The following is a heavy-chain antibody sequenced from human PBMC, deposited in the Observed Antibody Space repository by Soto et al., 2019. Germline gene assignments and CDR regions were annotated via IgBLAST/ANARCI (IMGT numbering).Heavy chain of an antibody. J-gene: IGHJ6*03. D-gene: IGHD1-1*01. CDR3: ARHLDGIWSYMDV. CDR2: IYYSGST. CDR1: GGSISSNSYY. Sequence: SETLSLTCTVSGGSISSNSYYWGWIRQPPGKGLEWIGSIYYSGSTYYNPSLKSRVTISVDTSKNQFSLKLSSVTAADTAVYYCARHLDGIWSYMDVWGKGTTVTVSS. V-gene: IGHV4-39*01.